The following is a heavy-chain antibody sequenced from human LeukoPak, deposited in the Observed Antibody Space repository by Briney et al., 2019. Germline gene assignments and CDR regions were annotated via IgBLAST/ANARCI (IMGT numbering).Heavy chain of an antibody. Sequence: GASVKVSCKASGYTFTGYYMHWVRQAPGQGREWMGWINPNSGGTNYAQKFQGRVTMTRDTSISTAYMELSRLRSDDTAVYYCARGSDDFWSGSSPSYWRQGTLVTVSS. D-gene: IGHD3-3*01. CDR1: GYTFTGYY. V-gene: IGHV1-2*02. CDR3: ARGSDDFWSGSSPSY. CDR2: INPNSGGT. J-gene: IGHJ4*02.